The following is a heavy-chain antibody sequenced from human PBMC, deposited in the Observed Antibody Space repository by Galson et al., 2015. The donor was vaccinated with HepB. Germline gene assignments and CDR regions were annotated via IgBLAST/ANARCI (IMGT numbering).Heavy chain of an antibody. V-gene: IGHV1-18*01. D-gene: IGHD2-2*01. Sequence: SVKVSCKASGYTFTSYGISWVRQAPGQGLEWMGWISAYNGNTNYAQKLQGRVTMTTDTSTSTAYMELRSLRSDDTAVYYCARVVNIVVVPAARGWFDPWGQGTLVIVSS. CDR2: ISAYNGNT. CDR3: ARVVNIVVVPAARGWFDP. CDR1: GYTFTSYG. J-gene: IGHJ5*02.